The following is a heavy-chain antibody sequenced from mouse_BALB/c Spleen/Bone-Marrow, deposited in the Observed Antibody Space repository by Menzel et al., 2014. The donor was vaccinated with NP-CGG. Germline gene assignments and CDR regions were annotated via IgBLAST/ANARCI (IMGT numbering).Heavy chain of an antibody. CDR1: GYSITSDYA. CDR2: ISYSGST. Sequence: EVQLQESGPGLVKPSQSLSLTCTVTGYSITSDYAWNWIRQFPGNKLEWMGYISYSGSTSYNPSLKSRISFTRDTSKNQYYLQLISVTTEDTATYFCARWDFGNHYAMDYWGQGTSVTVSS. V-gene: IGHV3-2*02. CDR3: ARWDFGNHYAMDY. J-gene: IGHJ4*01. D-gene: IGHD2-1*01.